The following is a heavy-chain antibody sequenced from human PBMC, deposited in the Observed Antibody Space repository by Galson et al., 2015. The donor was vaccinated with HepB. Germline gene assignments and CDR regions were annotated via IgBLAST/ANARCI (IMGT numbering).Heavy chain of an antibody. CDR2: ISSSGSTI. CDR3: ARDGGIAVAGYDYYGMDV. V-gene: IGHV3-48*03. CDR1: GFTFSSYE. Sequence: SLRLSCAASGFTFSSYEMNWVRQAPGEGLEWVSYISSSGSTIYYADSVKGRFTISRYNAKNSLYLQMNSLRAEDTAVYYRARDGGIAVAGYDYYGMDVWGQGTTVTVSS. J-gene: IGHJ6*02. D-gene: IGHD6-19*01.